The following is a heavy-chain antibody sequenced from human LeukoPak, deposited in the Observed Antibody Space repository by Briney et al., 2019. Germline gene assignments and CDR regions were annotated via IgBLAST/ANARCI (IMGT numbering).Heavy chain of an antibody. CDR2: INPSGGST. D-gene: IGHD6-13*01. Sequence: ASVKVSCKASGYTFTSYYMHWVRQAPGQGLEWMGIINPSGGSTSYAQKFQGRVTMTRDTSISTAYMELSRLRSDDTAVYYCASMPSDSWDKNWFDPWGQGTLVTVSS. CDR1: GYTFTSYY. CDR3: ASMPSDSWDKNWFDP. J-gene: IGHJ5*02. V-gene: IGHV1-46*01.